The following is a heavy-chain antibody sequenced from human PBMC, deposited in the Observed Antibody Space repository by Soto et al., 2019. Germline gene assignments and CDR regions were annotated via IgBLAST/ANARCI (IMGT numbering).Heavy chain of an antibody. J-gene: IGHJ6*03. CDR3: ARASYYTPYYYMDV. D-gene: IGHD3-3*01. Sequence: ETLSLTCTVSGGSISSYYWSWIRQPPGKGLEWIGYIYYSGSTNYNPSLKSRVTISVDTSKNQFSLKLSSVTAADTAVYYCARASYYTPYYYMDVWGKGTTVTVSS. V-gene: IGHV4-59*01. CDR2: IYYSGST. CDR1: GGSISSYY.